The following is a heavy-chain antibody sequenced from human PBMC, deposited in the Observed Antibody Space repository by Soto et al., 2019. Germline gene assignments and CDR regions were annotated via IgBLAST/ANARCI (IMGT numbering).Heavy chain of an antibody. CDR2: INPDGSIT. Sequence: EVQLVESGGGLVQPGGSLRLSCAASGFTFSTSWMHWVRQTPGKGLVWVSHINPDGSITNYADSAKGSFTISRDNAKNTLFLQMNNRRAEDMSVYVCARDIGYGGNWGQGTLVTVSS. CDR1: GFTFSTSW. D-gene: IGHD3-16*01. CDR3: ARDIGYGGN. V-gene: IGHV3-74*01. J-gene: IGHJ4*02.